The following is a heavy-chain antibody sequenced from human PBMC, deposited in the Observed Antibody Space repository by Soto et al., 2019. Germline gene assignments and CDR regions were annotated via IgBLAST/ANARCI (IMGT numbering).Heavy chain of an antibody. V-gene: IGHV3-23*01. Sequence: GSLRLSCAAFGFTFSNNAMRWVRQAPLKCLEWVSDICDSGSNTYYADSVKGRFTISRDNSKNTLYLQMSSLRAEDTAVYYCAKDLGDGYNYYYYYGMDVWGQGTTVTVSS. D-gene: IGHD5-12*01. CDR1: GFTFSNNA. CDR2: ICDSGSNT. J-gene: IGHJ6*02. CDR3: AKDLGDGYNYYYYYGMDV.